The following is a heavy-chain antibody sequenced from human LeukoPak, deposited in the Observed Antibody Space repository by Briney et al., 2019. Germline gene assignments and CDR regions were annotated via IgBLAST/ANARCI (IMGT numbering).Heavy chain of an antibody. CDR3: AVDTAMVSHY. D-gene: IGHD5-18*01. CDR1: GGTFSSYA. J-gene: IGHJ4*02. Sequence: SVKVSCKASGGTFSSYAISGVRQAPGQGLEWMGGIIPIFGTANYAQKFQGRVTITADESTSTAYMELSSLRSEDTAVYYCAVDTAMVSHYWGQGTLVTVSS. V-gene: IGHV1-69*01. CDR2: IIPIFGTA.